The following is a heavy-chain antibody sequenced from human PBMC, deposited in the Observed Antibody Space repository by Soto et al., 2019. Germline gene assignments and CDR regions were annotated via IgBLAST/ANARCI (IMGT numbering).Heavy chain of an antibody. CDR1: GDSVNTDDW. D-gene: IGHD3-16*02. V-gene: IGHV4-4*02. Sequence: QVQLQESGPGLVRPSGTLSLTCGISGDSVNTDDWWNWVRQPPGKGLEWIGEIYHGGDINYNPSLQSTAMMSTDKSMTLIHLPFTSVTAADTAVYYCVRDHRYGVSWAFDPWGQGVLVIVS. J-gene: IGHJ5*02. CDR2: IYHGGDI. CDR3: VRDHRYGVSWAFDP.